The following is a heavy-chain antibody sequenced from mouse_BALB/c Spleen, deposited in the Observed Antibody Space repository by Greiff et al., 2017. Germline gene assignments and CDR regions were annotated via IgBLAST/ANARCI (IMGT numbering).Heavy chain of an antibody. CDR2: INPYNDGT. Sequence: VQLQQSGPELVKPGASVKMSCKASGYTFTSYVMHWVKQKPGQGLEWIGYINPYNDGTKYNEKFKGKATLTSDKSSSTAYMELSSLTSEDSAVYYCARPADGNYEDAMDYWGQGTSVTVSS. J-gene: IGHJ4*01. D-gene: IGHD2-1*01. V-gene: IGHV1-14*01. CDR1: GYTFTSYV. CDR3: ARPADGNYEDAMDY.